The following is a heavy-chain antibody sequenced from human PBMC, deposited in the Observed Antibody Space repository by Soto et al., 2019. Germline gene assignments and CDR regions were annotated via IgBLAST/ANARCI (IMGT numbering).Heavy chain of an antibody. D-gene: IGHD1-26*01. V-gene: IGHV3-30*18. CDR3: AKLVGVVGATTAFDY. CDR2: ISYDGSNK. Sequence: PGGSLRLSCAASGFTFSSYGMHWVGQAPGKGLEWVAVISYDGSNKYYADSVKGRFTISRDNSKNTLYLQMNSLGAEDTAVYYRAKLVGVVGATTAFDYWGQGTLVTVSS. J-gene: IGHJ4*02. CDR1: GFTFSSYG.